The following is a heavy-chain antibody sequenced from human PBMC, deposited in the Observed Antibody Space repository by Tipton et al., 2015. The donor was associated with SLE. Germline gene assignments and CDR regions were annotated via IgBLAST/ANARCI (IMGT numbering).Heavy chain of an antibody. Sequence: SLRLSCAASGFSVSSNYMSWVRQAPGKGLEWVSVIYSAGDTYYADSVKGRFTISRDNSKNTVYLHMNSLRADDTAIYYCARRGGYRAYEDYFDSWGQGTLVTVSS. J-gene: IGHJ4*02. CDR1: GFSVSSNY. CDR3: ARRGGYRAYEDYFDS. D-gene: IGHD5-12*01. CDR2: IYSAGDT. V-gene: IGHV3-53*01.